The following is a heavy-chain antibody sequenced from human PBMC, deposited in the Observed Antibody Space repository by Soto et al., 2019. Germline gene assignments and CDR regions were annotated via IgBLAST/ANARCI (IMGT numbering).Heavy chain of an antibody. V-gene: IGHV3-53*02. Sequence: EVQLVETGGGLIQPGGSLRLSCAASGFTVSSNYMSWVRQAPGKGLEWVSVIYSGGSTYYADSVKGRFTISRDNSKNTLYLQMNSLRAEDMAGYYCARTAGGTYASAEYFQHWGQGTLVTVSS. J-gene: IGHJ1*01. CDR2: IYSGGST. CDR3: ARTAGGTYASAEYFQH. D-gene: IGHD6-13*01. CDR1: GFTVSSNY.